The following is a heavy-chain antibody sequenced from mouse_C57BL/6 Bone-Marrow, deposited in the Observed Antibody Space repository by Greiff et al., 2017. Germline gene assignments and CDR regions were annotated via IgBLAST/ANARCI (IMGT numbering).Heavy chain of an antibody. CDR1: GYTFTSYW. V-gene: IGHV1-69*01. CDR2: IDPSDSYT. Sequence: LQQPGAELVMPGASVKLSCKASGYTFTSYWMHWVKQRPGQGLEWIGEIDPSDSYTNYNQKFKGKSTLTVDKSSSTAYMQLSSLTSEDSAVYYCAREGDSNYYAMDYWGQGTSVTVSS. D-gene: IGHD2-5*01. CDR3: AREGDSNYYAMDY. J-gene: IGHJ4*01.